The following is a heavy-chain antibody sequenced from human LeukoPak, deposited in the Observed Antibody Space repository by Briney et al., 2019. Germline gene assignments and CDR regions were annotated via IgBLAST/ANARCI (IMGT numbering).Heavy chain of an antibody. V-gene: IGHV4-59*01. Sequence: SETLSLTCTVSGGSISSYYWSWLRQPPGKGLEWIGYIYYSGSTNYNPSLKSRVTISVDTSKNQFSLKLSSVTAADTAVYYCARDRYYFDYWGQGTLVTVSS. CDR1: GGSISSYY. CDR2: IYYSGST. J-gene: IGHJ4*02. CDR3: ARDRYYFDY.